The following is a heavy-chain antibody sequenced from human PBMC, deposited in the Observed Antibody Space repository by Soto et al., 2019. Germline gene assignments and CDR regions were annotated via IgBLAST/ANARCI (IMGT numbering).Heavy chain of an antibody. CDR2: ISGSGGST. Sequence: GGSLRLSCAASGFTFSSYAMSWVRQAPGKGLEWVSAISGSGGSTYYADSVKGRFTISRDNSKNTLYLQMSSLRAEDTAVYYCAKKSQWLVRGYFQHWGQGTLVTVSS. D-gene: IGHD6-19*01. CDR3: AKKSQWLVRGYFQH. J-gene: IGHJ1*01. CDR1: GFTFSSYA. V-gene: IGHV3-23*01.